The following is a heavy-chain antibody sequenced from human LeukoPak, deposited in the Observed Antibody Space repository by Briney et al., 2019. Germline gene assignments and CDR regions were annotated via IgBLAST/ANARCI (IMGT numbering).Heavy chain of an antibody. J-gene: IGHJ3*02. CDR3: ARDRSYDFWSGYSLDAFDI. V-gene: IGHV4-59*01. Sequence: SETLSLTCTVSGGSISSYYWSWIRQPPGKGLEWIGYIYYSGSTNYNPSLKSRVTISVDTSKNQFSLKLSSVTAADTAVYYCARDRSYDFWSGYSLDAFDIWGQGTMVTVSS. CDR2: IYYSGST. CDR1: GGSISSYY. D-gene: IGHD3-3*01.